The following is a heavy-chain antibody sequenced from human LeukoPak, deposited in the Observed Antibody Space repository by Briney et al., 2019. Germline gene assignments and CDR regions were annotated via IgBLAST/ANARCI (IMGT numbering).Heavy chain of an antibody. CDR3: ARDWLPPRDGYNLFGWFDP. CDR1: GGTFSSYA. V-gene: IGHV1-69*13. Sequence: SVKVSCKASGGTFSSYAISWVRQAPGQGLEWMGGIIPIFGTANYAQKFQGRVTITADESTSTAYMELSSLRSEDTAVYYCARDWLPPRDGYNLFGWFDPWGQGTLVTVSS. J-gene: IGHJ5*02. D-gene: IGHD5-24*01. CDR2: IIPIFGTA.